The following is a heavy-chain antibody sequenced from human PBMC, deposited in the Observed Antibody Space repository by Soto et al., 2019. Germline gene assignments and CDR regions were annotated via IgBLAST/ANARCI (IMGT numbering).Heavy chain of an antibody. V-gene: IGHV4-39*01. J-gene: IGHJ4*02. CDR1: GGSISSSSYY. D-gene: IGHD6-19*01. CDR3: AGLSSGWYYFLDY. Sequence: SETLSLTCTVSGGSISSSSYYWGWIRQPPGKGLEWIGSIYYSGSTYYNPSLKSRVTISVDTSKNQFSLKLSSVTAADTAVYYCAGLSSGWYYFLDYWGQGTLVTVSS. CDR2: IYYSGST.